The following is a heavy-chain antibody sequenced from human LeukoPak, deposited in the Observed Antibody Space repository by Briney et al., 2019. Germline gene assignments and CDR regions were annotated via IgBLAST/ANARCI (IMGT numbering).Heavy chain of an antibody. Sequence: SETLSLTCSVSGGSISSNIHYWAWIRQPPGKGLEWIVSIFYSGGTYYNASVKSRVTISVDTSKNQFSLKLSSVTAADTAVYYCARDGIEVAGTGYFDYWDHGTLVTVSS. J-gene: IGHJ4*01. D-gene: IGHD6-13*01. CDR3: ARDGIEVAGTGYFDY. CDR1: GGSISSNIHY. V-gene: IGHV4-39*02. CDR2: IFYSGGT.